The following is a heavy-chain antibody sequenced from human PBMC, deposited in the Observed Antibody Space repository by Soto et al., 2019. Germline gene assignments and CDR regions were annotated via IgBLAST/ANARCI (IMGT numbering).Heavy chain of an antibody. J-gene: IGHJ5*02. D-gene: IGHD6-13*01. V-gene: IGHV4-59*01. Sequence: SETLSLTCTVSGGSISNYYWSWIRQPPGKGLEWIGYIYYSGGTNYNPSLKSRVTISVDTSKNQFSLKLSSVTAADTAVYYCARDSEYRSSWYWLDPWGQGTLVTVSS. CDR3: ARDSEYRSSWYWLDP. CDR1: GGSISNYY. CDR2: IYYSGGT.